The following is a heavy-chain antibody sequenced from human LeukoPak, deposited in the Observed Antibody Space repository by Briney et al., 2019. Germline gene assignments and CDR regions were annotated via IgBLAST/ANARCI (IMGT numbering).Heavy chain of an antibody. V-gene: IGHV3-7*01. CDR2: IKQDGSEK. J-gene: IGHJ4*02. CDR1: GFTFSRYW. D-gene: IGHD1-7*01. CDR3: ARLDWNYVFFEY. Sequence: GGSLRLSYAASGFTFSRYWMSWVRQAPGKGLEWVANIKQDGSEKYYVDSVKGRFTISRDNAKNSLYLQMNSLRDEDMAVYYCARLDWNYVFFEYWGQGTLVTVSS.